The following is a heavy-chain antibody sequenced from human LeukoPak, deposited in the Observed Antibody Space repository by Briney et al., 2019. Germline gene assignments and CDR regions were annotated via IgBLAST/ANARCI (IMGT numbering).Heavy chain of an antibody. CDR1: GFIVSGDF. V-gene: IGHV3-53*01. D-gene: IGHD5-18*01. Sequence: GGSLRLSCAASGFIVSGDFMSWVRQAPGKGLEWVSVIYSDGSTYYADSVKGRFTISRDNSKNTLDLQMTGLRAEDTAVYYCTKTAVDTGPYDYWGQGTLVTVSS. CDR2: IYSDGST. J-gene: IGHJ4*02. CDR3: TKTAVDTGPYDY.